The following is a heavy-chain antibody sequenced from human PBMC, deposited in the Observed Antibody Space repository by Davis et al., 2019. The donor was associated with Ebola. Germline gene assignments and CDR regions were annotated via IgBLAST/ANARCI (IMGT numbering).Heavy chain of an antibody. CDR3: ARVLQQVVRLDP. J-gene: IGHJ5*02. CDR1: GGSFSGYY. Sequence: MPSETLSLTCAVYGGSFSGYYWGWIRQPPGKGLEWIGSIYYSGSTYYDPSLKSRVTISVDTSKSQFSLKVSSVTAADTAVYYCARVLQQVVRLDPWGQGTLVTVSS. CDR2: IYYSGST. V-gene: IGHV4-34*01. D-gene: IGHD6-6*01.